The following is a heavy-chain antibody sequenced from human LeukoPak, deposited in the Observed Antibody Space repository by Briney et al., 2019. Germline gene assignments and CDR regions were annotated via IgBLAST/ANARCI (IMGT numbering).Heavy chain of an antibody. CDR1: GYTFTSYD. CDR2: MNPNSGNT. J-gene: IGHJ4*02. V-gene: IGHV1-8*01. Sequence: ASVKVSCKPSGYTFTSYDINWVRQATGQGLEWMGWMNPNSGNTGYAQKFQGRVTMTRNTSISTAYMELSSLRPEDTAFYYCARSDPYYYDRSGYPKNDYWGQGTLVTVSS. CDR3: ARSDPYYYDRSGYPKNDY. D-gene: IGHD3-22*01.